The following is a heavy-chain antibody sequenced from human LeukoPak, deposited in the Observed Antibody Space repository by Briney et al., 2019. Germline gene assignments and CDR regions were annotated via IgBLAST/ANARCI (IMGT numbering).Heavy chain of an antibody. CDR2: MNPNSGGT. V-gene: IGHV1-2*02. CDR3: AAAFGRWSAGTFDY. D-gene: IGHD3-10*01. J-gene: IGHJ4*02. Sequence: ASVKVSCKASGYTFTGYYMRWVRQAPGQGLEWMGWMNPNSGGTNYAQEFQGRVTITRDMSTSTAYMELSSLRSEDTAVYYCAAAFGRWSAGTFDYWGQGTLVTVSS. CDR1: GYTFTGYY.